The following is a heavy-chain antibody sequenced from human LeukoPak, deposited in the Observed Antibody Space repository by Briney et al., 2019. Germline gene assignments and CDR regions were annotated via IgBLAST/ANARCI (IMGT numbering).Heavy chain of an antibody. CDR1: RGSVTSYY. J-gene: IGHJ3*02. D-gene: IGHD2-15*01. CDR2: IYFSGNT. Sequence: SETLSLTCTVSRGSVTSYYWSWLRQPPGQGLEWIGDIYFSGNTQYNPSLQSRVTISLDTSQNQFSLRLRSVTAADTAVYYCARDPSHHSGTFDIWGQGTMVTVSS. V-gene: IGHV4-59*02. CDR3: ARDPSHHSGTFDI.